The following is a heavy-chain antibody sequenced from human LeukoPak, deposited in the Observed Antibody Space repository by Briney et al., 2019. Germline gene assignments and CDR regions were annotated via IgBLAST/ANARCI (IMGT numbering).Heavy chain of an antibody. J-gene: IGHJ4*02. CDR2: IYHSGSP. D-gene: IGHD1-1*01. Sequence: SGTLSLTCAVSGGSISSNNWWGWVRQPPGKGLEWIGEIYHSGSPNYNPTLKSRVTISVDKSRNRFSLNLSSVTAADTAVYYCARVNINNWHSCDYWGQGTLVNVSS. V-gene: IGHV4-4*02. CDR1: GGSISSNNW. CDR3: ARVNINNWHSCDY.